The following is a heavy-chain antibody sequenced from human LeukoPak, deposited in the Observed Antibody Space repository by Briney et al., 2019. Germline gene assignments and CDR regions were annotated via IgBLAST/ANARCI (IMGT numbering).Heavy chain of an antibody. CDR2: ISYDGSNK. V-gene: IGHV3-30*14. Sequence: PGGSLRLSCAASGFTFSSYAMHWVRQAPGKGLEWVAVISYDGSNKYYADSVKGRFTISRDNSKNTLYLQMNSLRAEDTAVYYCARVLSGYDFDYWGQGTLVTVSS. D-gene: IGHD5-12*01. CDR1: GFTFSSYA. CDR3: ARVLSGYDFDY. J-gene: IGHJ4*02.